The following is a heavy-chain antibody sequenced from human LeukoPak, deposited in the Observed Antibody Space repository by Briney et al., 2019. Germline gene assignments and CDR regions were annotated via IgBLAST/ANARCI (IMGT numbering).Heavy chain of an antibody. V-gene: IGHV3-30*02. D-gene: IGHD1-26*01. CDR1: GFTFSSYG. CDR2: IRYDGSNK. CDR3: AREWELPHVGVDY. Sequence: GGSLRLSCAASGFTFSSYGMHWVRQAPGKGLEWVAFIRYDGSNKYYADSVKGRFTISRDNSKNTLYLQMNSLRAEDTAVYYCAREWELPHVGVDYWGQGTLVTASS. J-gene: IGHJ4*02.